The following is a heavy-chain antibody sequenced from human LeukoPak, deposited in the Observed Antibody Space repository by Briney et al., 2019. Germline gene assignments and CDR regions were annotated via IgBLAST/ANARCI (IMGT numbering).Heavy chain of an antibody. V-gene: IGHV4-59*01. D-gene: IGHD3-22*01. J-gene: IGHJ4*02. CDR2: NYYSGIT. CDR1: GVSFSSYY. Sequence: PSETLSLTCTVSGVSFSSYYWSWIRQPPGKGLEWIGYNYYSGITNYNPSLKSRVIISVDTSKNQFSLKLISVTAADTAVYYCARVNYYDSSGAFDYWGQGTLVTVSS. CDR3: ARVNYYDSSGAFDY.